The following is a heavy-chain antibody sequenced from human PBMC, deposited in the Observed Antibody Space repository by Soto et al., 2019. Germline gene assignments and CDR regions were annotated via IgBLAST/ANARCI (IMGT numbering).Heavy chain of an antibody. CDR3: VRGGFRGVTHTVSEY. CDR2: IYYSGST. CDR1: GGSISSYY. J-gene: IGHJ4*02. D-gene: IGHD3-10*01. V-gene: IGHV4-59*01. Sequence: PSETLSLTCTVSGGSISSYYWSWIRQPPGKGLERIGYIYYSGSTNYNPSLKSRVTISVDTSKNQFSLKLSSVTAAYTAVYYCVRGGFRGVTHTVSEYWVQGTLVTVSS.